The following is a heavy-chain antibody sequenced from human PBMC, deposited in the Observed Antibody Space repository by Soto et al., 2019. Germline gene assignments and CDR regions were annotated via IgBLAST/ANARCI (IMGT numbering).Heavy chain of an antibody. CDR1: GFTFSSYS. Sequence: GGSLRLSCAASGFTFSSYSMNWVRQAPGKGLEWVSSISSSSSYIYYADSVKGRFTISRDNAKNSLYLQMNSLRAEDTAVYYCARDLSIVVVPAATQPPRYYYYYMDVWGKGTTVTVSS. CDR2: ISSSSSYI. D-gene: IGHD2-2*01. CDR3: ARDLSIVVVPAATQPPRYYYYYMDV. V-gene: IGHV3-21*01. J-gene: IGHJ6*03.